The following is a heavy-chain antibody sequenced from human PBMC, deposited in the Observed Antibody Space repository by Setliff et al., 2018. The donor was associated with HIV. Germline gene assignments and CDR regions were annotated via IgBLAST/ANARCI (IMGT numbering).Heavy chain of an antibody. Sequence: SETLSLTCTVSGGSISSYYWSWIRQPPGKGLEWIGYIYYSGSTNYNPSLKSRVTISVDTSKNQFSLKLSPVTAADTAVYYCARLRGLNLEPFDYWGQGTLVTVSS. CDR3: ARLRGLNLEPFDY. V-gene: IGHV4-59*01. CDR2: IYYSGST. D-gene: IGHD1-1*01. J-gene: IGHJ4*02. CDR1: GGSISSYY.